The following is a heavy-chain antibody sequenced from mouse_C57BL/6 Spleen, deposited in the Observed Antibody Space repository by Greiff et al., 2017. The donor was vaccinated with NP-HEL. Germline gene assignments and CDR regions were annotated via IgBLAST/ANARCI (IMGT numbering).Heavy chain of an antibody. CDR1: GYAFSSSW. V-gene: IGHV1-82*01. Sequence: VQVVESGPELVKPGASVKISCKASGYAFSSSWMNWVKQRPGKGLEWIGRIYPGDGDTNYNGKFKGKATLTADKSSSTAYMQLSSLTSEDSAVYFCARWYTDYWGQGTTLTVSS. CDR3: ARWYTDY. CDR2: IYPGDGDT. J-gene: IGHJ2*01. D-gene: IGHD1-1*02.